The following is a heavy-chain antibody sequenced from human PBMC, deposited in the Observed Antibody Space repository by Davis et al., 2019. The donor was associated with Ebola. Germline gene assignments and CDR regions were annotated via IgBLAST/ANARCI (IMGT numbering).Heavy chain of an antibody. CDR2: IYYSGST. CDR3: ARVVGGCSSTSCFFDP. D-gene: IGHD2-2*01. J-gene: IGHJ5*02. Sequence: MPSETLSLTCAVYGGSFSGYYWSWIRQPPGKGLEWIGYIYYSGSTNYNPSLKSRVTISVEKSKNQFSLKLTSVTAADTAMYYCARVVGGCSSTSCFFDPWGQGTLVTVSS. CDR1: GGSFSGYY. V-gene: IGHV4-59*12.